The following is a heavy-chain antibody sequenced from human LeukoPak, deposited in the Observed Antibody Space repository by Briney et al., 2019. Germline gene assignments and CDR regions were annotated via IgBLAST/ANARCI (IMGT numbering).Heavy chain of an antibody. J-gene: IGHJ3*02. V-gene: IGHV4-38-2*02. D-gene: IGHD1-26*01. CDR2: IHHSGST. Sequence: SETLSLTCAVSGYSISSAYYWGCMRQPPGKGLEWIVSIHHSGSTYFNPSLKSRVTISVDTSKKQLSLKLTSVTAADTAVYYCARDRVGATYAFDIWGQGTMVTVSS. CDR3: ARDRVGATYAFDI. CDR1: GYSISSAYY.